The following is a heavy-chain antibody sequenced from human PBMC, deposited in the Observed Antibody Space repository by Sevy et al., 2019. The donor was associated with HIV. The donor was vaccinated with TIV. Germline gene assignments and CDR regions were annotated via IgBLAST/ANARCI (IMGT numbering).Heavy chain of an antibody. D-gene: IGHD2-15*01. CDR3: ARGAGYSGGYAPFDS. J-gene: IGHJ4*02. V-gene: IGHV4-59*11. CDR2: TYNTGSS. Sequence: SETLSLTCTVSGASISSHYWSWIRQSPGKGLEWIADTYNTGSSNANASLKSRVTISVDTSKNQLSLNLRAVTAADTAVYFCARGAGYSGGYAPFDSWGQGTLVTVSS. CDR1: GASISSHY.